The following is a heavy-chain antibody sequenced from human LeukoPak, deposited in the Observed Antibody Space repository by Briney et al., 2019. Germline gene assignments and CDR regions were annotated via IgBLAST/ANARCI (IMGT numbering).Heavy chain of an antibody. D-gene: IGHD6-13*01. J-gene: IGHJ4*02. CDR1: GFTLSSYA. Sequence: GGSLRLSCASSGFTLSSYAMTWVRQGPGKGLEWVSSISGYVGSTYYADSVKGRFTISRDNSKNTVFLQMSSLRAEDTAVYYCAARTAAVHWGQGTLVTVSS. V-gene: IGHV3-23*01. CDR2: ISGYVGST. CDR3: AARTAAVH.